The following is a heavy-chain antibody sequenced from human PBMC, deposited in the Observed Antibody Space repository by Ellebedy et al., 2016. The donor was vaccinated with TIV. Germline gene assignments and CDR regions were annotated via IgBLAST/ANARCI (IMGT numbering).Heavy chain of an antibody. J-gene: IGHJ4*02. CDR3: AREPYYPYYFDY. Sequence: HTGGSLRLSXAASGFTYRNSWMSWVRHTPGRGLEWVSRISDDGSNTHYADSVSGRFTISRDNAKNTLFLQMRSLRADDTAVYFCAREPYYPYYFDYWGQGTLVSVSS. D-gene: IGHD3-22*01. CDR2: ISDDGSNT. V-gene: IGHV3-74*01. CDR1: GFTYRNSW.